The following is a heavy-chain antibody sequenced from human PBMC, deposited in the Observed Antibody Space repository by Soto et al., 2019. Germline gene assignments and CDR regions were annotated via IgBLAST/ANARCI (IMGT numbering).Heavy chain of an antibody. D-gene: IGHD3-3*01. CDR3: ASHSTRYRLEF. Sequence: QVQLVQSGAEVKKPGASVKVSCKASGYSLTDYYMHWVRQAPGRGLEWLGLINPKSGNTGYAQKFQGRVTMTRDTSLSTAYMELSSLRSDDTAVYYCASHSTRYRLEFWGQGTLVTVSS. J-gene: IGHJ4*02. CDR1: GYSLTDYY. CDR2: INPKSGNT. V-gene: IGHV1-2*02.